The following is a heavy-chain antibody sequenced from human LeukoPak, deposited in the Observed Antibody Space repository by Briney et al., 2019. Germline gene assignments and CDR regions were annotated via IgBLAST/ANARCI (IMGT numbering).Heavy chain of an antibody. CDR3: AKSTTGYSSGRFPGWPVDY. CDR1: GFTFSSYA. Sequence: GSLRLSCAASGFTFSSYAMYWVRQAPGKGLEWVSGIFGSGGSTHYADSVKGRFTISRDNSKNTVYLQMNSLRAEDTAVYYCAKSTTGYSSGRFPGWPVDYWGQGTLVTVSS. CDR2: IFGSGGST. V-gene: IGHV3-23*01. D-gene: IGHD6-19*01. J-gene: IGHJ4*02.